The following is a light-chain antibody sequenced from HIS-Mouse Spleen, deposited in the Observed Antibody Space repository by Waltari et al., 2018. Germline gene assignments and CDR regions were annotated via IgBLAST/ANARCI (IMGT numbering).Light chain of an antibody. CDR1: ALPKKY. J-gene: IGLJ2*01. Sequence: SYALTQPPSASVSPGQTARITFSGEALPKKYAYWYQQKSGQAHALVVYEDSKRPSGIPERFSGSSSGTMATLTISGVQVEDEADYYCYSTDSSGNHRVFGGGTKLTVL. CDR2: EDS. CDR3: YSTDSSGNHRV. V-gene: IGLV3-10*01.